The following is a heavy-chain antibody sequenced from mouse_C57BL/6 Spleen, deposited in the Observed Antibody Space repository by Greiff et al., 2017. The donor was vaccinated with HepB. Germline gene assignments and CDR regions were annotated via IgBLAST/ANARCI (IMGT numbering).Heavy chain of an antibody. J-gene: IGHJ2*01. CDR2: INYDGSST. CDR1: GFTFSDYY. CDR3: AREGRRYYFDY. Sequence: EVKLVESEGGLVQPGSSMKLSCTASGFTFSDYYMAWVRQVPEKGLEWVANINYDGSSTYYLDSLKSRFIISRDNAKNILYLQMSSLKSEDTATYYCAREGRRYYFDYWGQGTTLTVSS. V-gene: IGHV5-16*01. D-gene: IGHD1-1*01.